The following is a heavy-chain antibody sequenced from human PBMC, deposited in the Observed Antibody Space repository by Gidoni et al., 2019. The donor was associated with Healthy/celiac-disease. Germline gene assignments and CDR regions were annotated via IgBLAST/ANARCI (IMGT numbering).Heavy chain of an antibody. CDR2: IIPIFGTA. D-gene: IGHD2-8*01. Sequence: QVQLVQSGAEVKKPGSSVKVSCKASGGTFSSYAISWVRQAPGQGLEWMGGIIPIFGTANYAQKFQGRVTITADESTSTAYMELSSLRSEDTAVYYCASSYCTNGVCSYYYYYYGMDVWGQGTTVTVSS. CDR1: GGTFSSYA. CDR3: ASSYCTNGVCSYYYYYYGMDV. V-gene: IGHV1-69*01. J-gene: IGHJ6*02.